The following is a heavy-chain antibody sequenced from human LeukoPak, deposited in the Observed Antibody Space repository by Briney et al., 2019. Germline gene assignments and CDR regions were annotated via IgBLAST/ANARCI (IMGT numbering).Heavy chain of an antibody. Sequence: SVKVSCKASGGTFSSYAISWVRQAPGQGLEWMGGIIPIFGTANYAQKFQGRVTITADESTSTAYMELSSLRSEDTAVYYCAREVGATFWFDPWGQGTLVAVSS. CDR1: GGTFSSYA. CDR2: IIPIFGTA. D-gene: IGHD1-26*01. CDR3: AREVGATFWFDP. J-gene: IGHJ5*02. V-gene: IGHV1-69*01.